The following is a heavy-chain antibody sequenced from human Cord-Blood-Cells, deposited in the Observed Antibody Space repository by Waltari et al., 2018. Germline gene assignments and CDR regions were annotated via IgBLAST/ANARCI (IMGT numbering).Heavy chain of an antibody. CDR3: ARFGYYDFWSGYYYYGMDV. D-gene: IGHD3-3*01. CDR1: GYTFTRYD. CDR2: MNPNSGNT. Sequence: QVQLVQSGAEVKKPGASVTVSCTASGYTFTRYDIHWVRQATGQGIEWMGWMNPNSGNTGYEQKFQGRVTMTRNTSISTAYMELSSLRSEDTAVYYCARFGYYDFWSGYYYYGMDVWGQGTTVTVSS. V-gene: IGHV1-8*01. J-gene: IGHJ6*02.